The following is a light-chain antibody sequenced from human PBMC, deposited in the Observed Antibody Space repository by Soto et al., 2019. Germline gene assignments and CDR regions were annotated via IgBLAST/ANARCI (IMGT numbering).Light chain of an antibody. CDR3: QQYNNWPRT. CDR1: QGISNY. Sequence: DIQMTQSPSSLSASVGDRVTITCRASQGISNYLALYHQKPGKVPTLLIYAASTLQSGVPSRFSGSGSGTDFTLTISSLQSEDFALYYCQQYNNWPRTFGQGTKVDIK. CDR2: AAS. J-gene: IGKJ1*01. V-gene: IGKV1-27*01.